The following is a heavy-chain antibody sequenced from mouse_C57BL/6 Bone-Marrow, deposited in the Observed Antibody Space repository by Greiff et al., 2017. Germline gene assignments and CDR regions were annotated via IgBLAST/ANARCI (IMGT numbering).Heavy chain of an antibody. V-gene: IGHV5-4*01. CDR2: ISDGGSYT. J-gene: IGHJ4*01. D-gene: IGHD2-1*01. Sequence: EVQLVQSGGGLVKPGGSLKLSCAASGFTFSSYAMSWVRQTPEKRLEWVATISDGGSYTYYPHNVKGRFTISRDNADNNPYLQQSHLKSEDTAMYYCARTYGNVLWYDMDYWGQGTSVTVSS. CDR1: GFTFSSYA. CDR3: ARTYGNVLWYDMDY.